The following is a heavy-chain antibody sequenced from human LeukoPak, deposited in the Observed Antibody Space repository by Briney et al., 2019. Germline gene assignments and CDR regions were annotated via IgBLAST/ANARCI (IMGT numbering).Heavy chain of an antibody. CDR1: GGSITNNNYY. D-gene: IGHD3-10*01. V-gene: IGHV4-39*07. J-gene: IGHJ4*02. CDR3: ARVSFHYHSGNYGWYFDS. Sequence: SETLSPTCTVSGGSITNNNYYWDWIRQPPGKGLEWIGNFYYSGSAYYSPSLKSRVTISVDTSKNQFSLRLTSVTAADTAVYYCARVSFHYHSGNYGWYFDSWGQGTLVTVSS. CDR2: FYYSGSA.